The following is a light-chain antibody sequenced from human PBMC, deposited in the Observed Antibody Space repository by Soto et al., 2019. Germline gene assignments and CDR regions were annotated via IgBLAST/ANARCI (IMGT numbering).Light chain of an antibody. CDR1: SSDIGYYDY. Sequence: QSVLTQPASVSGSPGQSITISCTGTSSDIGYYDYVSWYQHHSGKAPKLIIYEVNNRPSGVSNRFSGSKSVNTASLTISGLQAEDEADYYCSSHSSSSAYYLFGTGTKVTVL. CDR2: EVN. V-gene: IGLV2-14*01. CDR3: SSHSSSSAYYL. J-gene: IGLJ1*01.